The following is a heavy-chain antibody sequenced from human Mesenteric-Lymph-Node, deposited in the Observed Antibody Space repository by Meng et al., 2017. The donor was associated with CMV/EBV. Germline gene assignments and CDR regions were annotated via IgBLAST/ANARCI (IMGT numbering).Heavy chain of an antibody. CDR1: GFTFSSYA. CDR3: AREGEVLAAIGY. D-gene: IGHD3-3*02. V-gene: IGHV3-7*01. CDR2: IKQDGSEK. J-gene: IGHJ4*02. Sequence: GESLKISCAASGFTFSSYAMSWVRQAPGKGLEWVANIKQDGSEKYYVDSVKGRFTISRDNAKNSLYLQMNSLRAEDTAVYYCAREGEVLAAIGYWGQGTRVTVSS.